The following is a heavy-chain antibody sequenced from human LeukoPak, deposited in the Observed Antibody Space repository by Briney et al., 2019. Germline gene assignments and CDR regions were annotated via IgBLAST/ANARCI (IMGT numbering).Heavy chain of an antibody. Sequence: SQTLSLTCSIWVGSIFTYYWRCVRHPAGKGLECIVRIHTGGSTNYSPSLKSQVTMSLDTPKNQFSLKLASVNAADKAVYYCERIFDRDVWGQGTLVTVSS. CDR2: IHTGGST. D-gene: IGHD3-22*01. J-gene: IGHJ3*01. V-gene: IGHV4-59*10. CDR1: VGSIFTYY. CDR3: ERIFDRDV.